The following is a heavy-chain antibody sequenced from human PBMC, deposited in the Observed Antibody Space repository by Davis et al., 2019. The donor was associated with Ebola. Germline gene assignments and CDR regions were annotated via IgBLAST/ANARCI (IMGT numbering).Heavy chain of an antibody. CDR2: ISSSSSYI. D-gene: IGHD5-18*01. CDR3: ARDADTAMVTYYFDY. CDR1: GFTFDDYA. V-gene: IGHV3-21*01. Sequence: GESLKISCAASGFTFDDYAMHWVRQAPGKGLEWVSSISSSSSYIYYADSVKGRFTISRDNAKNSLYLQMNSLRAEDTAVYYCARDADTAMVTYYFDYWGQGTLVTVSS. J-gene: IGHJ4*02.